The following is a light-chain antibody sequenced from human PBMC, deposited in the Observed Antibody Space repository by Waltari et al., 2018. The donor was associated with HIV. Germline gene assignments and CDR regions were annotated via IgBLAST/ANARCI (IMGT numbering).Light chain of an antibody. V-gene: IGLV2-23*01. CDR2: EGS. J-gene: IGLJ2*01. CDR3: CSYAGSSPVL. Sequence: QSALTQPASVSGSPGQSITISCTGTSSDVGSYNLVSWYQQHPGKAPKLMIYEGSKRPSGVSNRFSGSKAGSTASLTISGRQAEDEAGDYCCSYAGSSPVLFGGGTKLTVL. CDR1: SSDVGSYNL.